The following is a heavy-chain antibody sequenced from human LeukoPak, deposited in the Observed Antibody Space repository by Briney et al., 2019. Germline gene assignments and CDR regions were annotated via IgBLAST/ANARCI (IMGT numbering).Heavy chain of an antibody. CDR3: ARDRGDIRGDAFDI. V-gene: IGHV3-21*01. CDR1: GFTFSSYS. Sequence: GGSLRLSCAASGFTFSSYSMNWVRQAPGKGLEWVSSISSSSSYIYYADSVKGRFTISRDNAKNSLYRQMNSLRAEDTAVYYCARDRGDIRGDAFDIWGQGTMVTVSS. J-gene: IGHJ3*02. CDR2: ISSSSSYI. D-gene: IGHD3-9*01.